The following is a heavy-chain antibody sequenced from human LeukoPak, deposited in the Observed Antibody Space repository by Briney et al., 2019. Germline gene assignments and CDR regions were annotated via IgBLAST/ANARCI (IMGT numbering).Heavy chain of an antibody. V-gene: IGHV4-4*02. J-gene: IGHJ4*02. Sequence: PSETLSLTCTVSGGSISSNMWWTWVRQPPGKGLEWIGEMYHTGSSNYNLSLKSRVTISTDKSKNQFSLKVSSVTAADTAVYYCSSWPVGDGSGSKVDYWGQGTLVTVSS. CDR2: MYHTGSS. CDR1: GGSISSNMW. CDR3: SSWPVGDGSGSKVDY. D-gene: IGHD3-10*01.